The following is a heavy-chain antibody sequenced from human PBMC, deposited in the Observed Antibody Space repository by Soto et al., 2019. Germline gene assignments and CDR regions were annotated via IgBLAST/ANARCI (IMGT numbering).Heavy chain of an antibody. CDR3: ARVAVSRFKTGYYYFDY. CDR1: GGSISSGGYY. Sequence: QVQLQESGPGLVKPSQTLSLTCTVSGGSISSGGYYWSWIRQHPGKGLEWIGYIYYSGSTYYNPSLTRRVTISVDTYKNQFPLKLSSVTAADTAVYYCARVAVSRFKTGYYYFDYWGQGTLVTVSS. J-gene: IGHJ4*02. V-gene: IGHV4-31*03. CDR2: IYYSGST. D-gene: IGHD3-9*01.